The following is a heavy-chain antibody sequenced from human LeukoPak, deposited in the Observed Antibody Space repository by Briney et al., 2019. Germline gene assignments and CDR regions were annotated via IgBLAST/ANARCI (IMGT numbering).Heavy chain of an antibody. CDR2: IWYDGSNK. Sequence: PGXXVRLSCGASGFTFSSFGMHWVRQAPGKGLEWVAVIWYDGSNKYYADSVKGRFTISRDNSRNTLYLQMNSLRAEDTAVYYCAKDGVGSNDYHAFDNWGQGTMVTVSS. J-gene: IGHJ3*02. D-gene: IGHD4-11*01. CDR1: GFTFSSFG. V-gene: IGHV3-33*06. CDR3: AKDGVGSNDYHAFDN.